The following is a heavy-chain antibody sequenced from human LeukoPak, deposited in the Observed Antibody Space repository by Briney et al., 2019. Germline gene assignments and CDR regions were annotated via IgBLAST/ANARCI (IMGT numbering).Heavy chain of an antibody. V-gene: IGHV1-2*02. CDR2: MNPNSGGT. CDR3: ARKTNHYDFWSGYYTAIDY. D-gene: IGHD3-3*01. CDR1: GYTFTGYY. Sequence: ASVKVSCKASGYTFTGYYMHWVRQAPGQGLEWMGWMNPNSGGTNYAQKFQGRVTMTRDTSISTAYMELSRLRSDDTAVYYCARKTNHYDFWSGYYTAIDYWGQGTLVTVSS. J-gene: IGHJ4*02.